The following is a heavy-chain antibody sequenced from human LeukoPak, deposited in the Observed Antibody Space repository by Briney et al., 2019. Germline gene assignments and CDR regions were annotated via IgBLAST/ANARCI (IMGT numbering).Heavy chain of an antibody. CDR3: ASYSGWYVL. CDR2: INSNGGST. D-gene: IGHD6-19*01. Sequence: PGGSLRLSCAASGFTFSSYAMHWVRQAPGKGLEYVSAINSNGGSTYYANSVKGRFTISRDNSKNTLYLQMGSLRAEDMAVYYCASYSGWYVLWGQGTLVTVSS. CDR1: GFTFSSYA. J-gene: IGHJ4*02. V-gene: IGHV3-64*01.